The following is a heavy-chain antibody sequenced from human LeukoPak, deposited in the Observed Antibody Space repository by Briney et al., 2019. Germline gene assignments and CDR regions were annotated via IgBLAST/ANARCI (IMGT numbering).Heavy chain of an antibody. CDR3: AREEMATTLGVFY. D-gene: IGHD5-24*01. V-gene: IGHV4-30-4*01. CDR1: GGSISSGGYY. Sequence: PSQTLSLTCTVSGGSISSGGYYWSWIRQPPGKGLEWIGYIYYSGSTYYNPSLKSRVTISVDTSKNQFSLKLSSVTAADTAVYYCAREEMATTLGVFYWGQGTLVTVSS. CDR2: IYYSGST. J-gene: IGHJ4*02.